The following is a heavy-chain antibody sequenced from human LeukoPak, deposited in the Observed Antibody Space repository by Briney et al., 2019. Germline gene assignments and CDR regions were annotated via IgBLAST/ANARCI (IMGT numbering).Heavy chain of an antibody. Sequence: SETLSLTCTISGGSISSYYWSWIRQPPGRGLEWIGYNHYTGSTSYNPSLKSRVTILVDTSKNQFSLKLTSVTAADTAVYYCARRARLVIAAALFDYWGQGTLVTVSS. D-gene: IGHD6-13*01. CDR1: GGSISSYY. CDR3: ARRARLVIAAALFDY. CDR2: NHYTGST. J-gene: IGHJ4*02. V-gene: IGHV4-59*01.